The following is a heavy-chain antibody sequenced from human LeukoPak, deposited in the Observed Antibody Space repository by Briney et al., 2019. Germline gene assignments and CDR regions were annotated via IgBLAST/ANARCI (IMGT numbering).Heavy chain of an antibody. D-gene: IGHD3-10*01. V-gene: IGHV3-23*01. Sequence: PGGSLRLSCAVSGITSNTYAMSWVRQAPGKGLEWVSVISDSGDNIYYADSVKGRFTISRDNSKNTLYLQMNSLRAEETAVYHCAKLAVRGVILPPDYWGQGTLVTVSS. J-gene: IGHJ4*02. CDR2: ISDSGDNI. CDR3: AKLAVRGVILPPDY. CDR1: GITSNTYA.